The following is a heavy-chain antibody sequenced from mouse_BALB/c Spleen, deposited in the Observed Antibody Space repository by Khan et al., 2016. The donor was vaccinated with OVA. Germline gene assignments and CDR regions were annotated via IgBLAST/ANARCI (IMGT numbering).Heavy chain of an antibody. CDR2: INPSTGYT. J-gene: IGHJ3*01. Sequence: VQLQQSGAELAKPGASVKMSCKASGYTFTSYWMHWVKQRPGQGLEWIGYINPSTGYTEYNQRFKDKATLTADKSSRPAYMQLSSLTTEESAVYYCANHGSSSAWLTYWGQGTLVTVSA. CDR1: GYTFTSYW. D-gene: IGHD1-1*01. V-gene: IGHV1-7*01. CDR3: ANHGSSSAWLTY.